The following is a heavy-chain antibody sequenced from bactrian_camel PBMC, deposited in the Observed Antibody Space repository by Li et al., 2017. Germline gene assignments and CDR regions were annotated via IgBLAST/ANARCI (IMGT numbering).Heavy chain of an antibody. V-gene: IGHV3S53*01. D-gene: IGHD3*01. CDR1: GFTDSIIH. Sequence: HVQLVESGGGSVQIGGSLRLSCTYSGFTDSIIHWGWFRQAPGKEREEVATIDSDGSTRYADSVKGRFTISKDNAKNILYLQMNSLKPEDTAIYYCAAGHMTAIQVGGVIAWGAGFDAKKFEVYYWGQGTQVTVS. CDR2: IDSDGST. CDR3: AAGHMTAIQVGGVIAWGAGFDAKKFEVYY. J-gene: IGHJ4*01.